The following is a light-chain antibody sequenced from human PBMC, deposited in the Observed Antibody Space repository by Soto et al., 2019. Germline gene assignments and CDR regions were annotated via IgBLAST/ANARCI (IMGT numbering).Light chain of an antibody. V-gene: IGKV1-5*01. CDR2: DAS. CDR3: QQYNSYSPT. Sequence: ETRMTHSLPTLSESVGDKFTITCRASQSIISGLAWYQQKPGKAPKLLIYDASSLESGVPSRFSGSGSGTEFTLTISSLQPDDFATYYCQQYNSYSPTFGGGTKVEIK. J-gene: IGKJ4*01. CDR1: QSIISG.